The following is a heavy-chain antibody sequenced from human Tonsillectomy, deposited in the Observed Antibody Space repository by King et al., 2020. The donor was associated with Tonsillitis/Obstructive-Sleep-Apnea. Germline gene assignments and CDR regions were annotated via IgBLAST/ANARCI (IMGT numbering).Heavy chain of an antibody. CDR3: AKDRSSSWSLDY. D-gene: IGHD6-13*01. V-gene: IGHV3-30*18. CDR1: GFTFSGNG. CDR2: ISYDGSNK. J-gene: IGHJ4*02. Sequence: VQLVESGGGVVQPGRSLRLSCAASGFTFSGNGMHWVRQAPGKGLEWVAVISYDGSNKYYADSVKGRFTISRDNSKNTLYLQMNSLRTEDTAVYYCAKDRSSSWSLDYWGQGTLVTVSS.